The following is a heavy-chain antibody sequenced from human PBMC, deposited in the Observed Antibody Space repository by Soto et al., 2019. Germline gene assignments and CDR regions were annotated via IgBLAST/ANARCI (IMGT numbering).Heavy chain of an antibody. J-gene: IGHJ4*02. CDR3: ARVYSGSYSDS. V-gene: IGHV4-30-4*01. Sequence: PSETLSLTCTVSGGSISSGDYYWSWIRQPPGKGLEWIGYIYYSGSTNYNPSLKTRVTISVDKSKNQFSLKLSSVTAADTAVYYCARVYSGSYSDSWGQGTLVTVSS. CDR2: IYYSGST. D-gene: IGHD1-26*01. CDR1: GGSISSGDYY.